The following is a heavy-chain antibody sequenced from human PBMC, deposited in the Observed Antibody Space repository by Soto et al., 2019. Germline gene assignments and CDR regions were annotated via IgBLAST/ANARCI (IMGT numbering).Heavy chain of an antibody. V-gene: IGHV3-30*18. D-gene: IGHD3-10*01. CDR3: AKEGYYGSGSSGGMDV. CDR1: GFTFSSYG. Sequence: PGGSLRLSCAASGFTFSSYGMHWVRQAPGKGLEWVAVISYDGSNKYYADSVKGRFTISRDNSKNTLYLQMNSLRAEDTAVYYCAKEGYYGSGSSGGMDVWGQGTTVTVSS. J-gene: IGHJ6*02. CDR2: ISYDGSNK.